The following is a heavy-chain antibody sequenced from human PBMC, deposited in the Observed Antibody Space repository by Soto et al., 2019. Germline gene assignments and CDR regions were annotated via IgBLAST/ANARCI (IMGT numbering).Heavy chain of an antibody. CDR3: ARSHYYDSSGYYPDY. J-gene: IGHJ4*02. CDR1: GYTFTSYG. Sequence: GASVKVSCKASGYTFTSYGISWVRQAPGQGLEWMGWISAYNGNTNYAQKLQGRVTMTTDTSTSTAYMELRSLRSDDTAVYYCARSHYYDSSGYYPDYWGQGTLVTVSS. CDR2: ISAYNGNT. V-gene: IGHV1-18*01. D-gene: IGHD3-22*01.